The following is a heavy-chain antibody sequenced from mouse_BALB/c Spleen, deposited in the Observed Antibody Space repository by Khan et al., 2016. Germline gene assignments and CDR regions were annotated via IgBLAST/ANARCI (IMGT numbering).Heavy chain of an antibody. J-gene: IGHJ4*01. CDR1: GFTFSSFG. CDR2: ISSARGAI. Sequence: LVESGGGLVQPGGFRKLSCAASGFTFSSFGMHWVRQAPEKGLEWVAYISSARGAIYYADKGKGRIPISRDNSQNTLFLQMTRLRSEDAAMYFCARPYYYAMDYWGQGTSVTVSS. CDR3: ARPYYYAMDY. V-gene: IGHV5-17*02.